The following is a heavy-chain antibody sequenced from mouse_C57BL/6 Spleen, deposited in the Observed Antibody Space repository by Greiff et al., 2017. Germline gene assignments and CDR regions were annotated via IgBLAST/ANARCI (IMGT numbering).Heavy chain of an antibody. Sequence: QVQLKQPGAELVMPGASVKLSCKASGYTFTSYWMHWVKQRPGQGLEWIGEIDPSDSYTNYNQKFKGKSTLTVDKSSSTAYMQLSSLTSEDSAVYYCARTRFDVWGTGTTVTVSS. V-gene: IGHV1-69*01. CDR1: GYTFTSYW. CDR2: IDPSDSYT. J-gene: IGHJ1*03. CDR3: ARTRFDV.